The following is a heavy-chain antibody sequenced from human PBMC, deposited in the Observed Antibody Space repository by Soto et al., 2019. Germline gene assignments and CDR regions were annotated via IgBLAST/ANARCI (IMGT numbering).Heavy chain of an antibody. CDR1: GGTFSSYT. CDR3: ARVGSSWFDP. J-gene: IGHJ5*02. V-gene: IGHV1-69*02. D-gene: IGHD6-13*01. Sequence: QVQLVQSGAEVKKPGSSVKVSCKASGGTFSSYTISWVRQAPGQGLEWMGRIIPILGIANYAQKFQGRVTITADKATGTASRELSSLRSEDTAVYYCARVGSSWFDPWGQGALVTVSS. CDR2: IIPILGIA.